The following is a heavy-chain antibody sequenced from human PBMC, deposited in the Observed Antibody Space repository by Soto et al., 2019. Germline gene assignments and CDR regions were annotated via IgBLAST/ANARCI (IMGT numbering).Heavy chain of an antibody. J-gene: IGHJ6*02. CDR1: GYTFTSYG. CDR3: ARGGDVNYYHGMDV. Sequence: QVQLVQSGGEVKKPGASVKLSCTASGYTFTSYGIGWVRQAPGQGLEWMGWISAYNGKTNYAQNVQGRVTMTTDTXXRTAYMDRRSLGSDDTAVYYCARGGDVNYYHGMDVWGQGTTVTVSS. V-gene: IGHV1-18*01. D-gene: IGHD5-12*01. CDR2: ISAYNGKT.